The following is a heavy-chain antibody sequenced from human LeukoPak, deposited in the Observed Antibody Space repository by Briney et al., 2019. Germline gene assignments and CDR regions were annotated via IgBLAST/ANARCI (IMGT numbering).Heavy chain of an antibody. CDR1: GFTFSDYY. D-gene: IGHD1-1*01. J-gene: IGHJ4*02. V-gene: IGHV3-11*06. CDR3: ARGTGTTAYFDH. CDR2: ISGSSGYT. Sequence: KPGGSLRLSCEASGFTFSDYYMSWVRQAPGKGLEWVSYISGSSGYTKYADSVKGRFTISRDNAKNSLYLQVNSLRAEDTAVYYCARGTGTTAYFDHWGQGTPVTVSS.